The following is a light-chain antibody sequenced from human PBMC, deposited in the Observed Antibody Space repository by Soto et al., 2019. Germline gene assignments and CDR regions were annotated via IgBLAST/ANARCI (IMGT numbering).Light chain of an antibody. CDR3: AAWDYSLHGWV. Sequence: QSVLTQPPSLSAAPRQRVTISCSGSSSNIENNAVNWYRQLPGQAPILLIYNDDVLPSGVSDRFSGSKSGTSASLAISGLQSEDEVDYYCAAWDYSLHGWVFGGGTKLTVL. CDR2: NDD. J-gene: IGLJ3*02. CDR1: SSNIENNA. V-gene: IGLV1-36*01.